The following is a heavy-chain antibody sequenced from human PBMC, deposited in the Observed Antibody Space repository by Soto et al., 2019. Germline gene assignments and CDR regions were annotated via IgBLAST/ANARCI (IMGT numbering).Heavy chain of an antibody. CDR2: IWYDGSHE. D-gene: IGHD2-21*01. V-gene: IGHV3-33*06. Sequence: QVQLVESGGGVVQPGKSLRLSCAASGFSFSSYGIHWVRQAPGKGLEWVAVIWYDGSHEYYADSVKGRFSISRDNSKSTGDLQRKSRGAGETAVYSWGKGRGGGAVVPDYWGQGTLVTVSS. J-gene: IGHJ4*02. CDR3: GKGRGGGAVVPDY. CDR1: GFSFSSYG.